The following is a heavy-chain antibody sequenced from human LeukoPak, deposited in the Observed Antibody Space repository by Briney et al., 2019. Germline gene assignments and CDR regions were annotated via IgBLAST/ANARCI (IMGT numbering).Heavy chain of an antibody. V-gene: IGHV1-24*01. CDR2: FDPEDGET. D-gene: IGHD5-18*01. J-gene: IGHJ4*02. Sequence: ASVKVFCKVSGYTLTELSMHWVRQAPGRGLEWMGGFDPEDGETIYAQKFQGRVTMTEDTSTDTAYMELSSLRSEDTAVYYCATARPKRGYSYGGFDYWGQGTLVTVSS. CDR3: ATARPKRGYSYGGFDY. CDR1: GYTLTELS.